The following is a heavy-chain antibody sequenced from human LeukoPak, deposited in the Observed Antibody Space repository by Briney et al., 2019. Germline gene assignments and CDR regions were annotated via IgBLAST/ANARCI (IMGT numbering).Heavy chain of an antibody. CDR2: IYRSGRT. CDR1: GGSISGDSYY. V-gene: IGHV4-39*01. J-gene: IGHJ6*02. D-gene: IGHD6-25*01. CDR3: ARGRGDSSGWPPRYYHYGMDV. Sequence: PSETLSLTCAVSGGSISGDSYYWAWVRQPPGKGLEWIGSIYRSGRTFYNPSLKSRVTISMDTSKNQFSLKLSSVTAADTAVYYCARGRGDSSGWPPRYYHYGMDVWGQGTAVTVSS.